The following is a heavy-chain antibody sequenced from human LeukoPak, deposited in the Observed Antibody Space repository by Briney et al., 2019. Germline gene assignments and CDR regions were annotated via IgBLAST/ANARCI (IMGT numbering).Heavy chain of an antibody. V-gene: IGHV3-30-3*01. D-gene: IGHD3-10*01. CDR1: GFTFSSYA. CDR2: ISYDGSNK. J-gene: IGHJ4*02. Sequence: PGGSLRLSCAAYGFTFSSYAMHRVRQAPGKVLEGVAVISYDGSNKYYADSVKGRFTISRDNSKNTLYLQMNSLRAEDTAVYYCARVIPRITMVRGPFDYWGQGTLVTVSS. CDR3: ARVIPRITMVRGPFDY.